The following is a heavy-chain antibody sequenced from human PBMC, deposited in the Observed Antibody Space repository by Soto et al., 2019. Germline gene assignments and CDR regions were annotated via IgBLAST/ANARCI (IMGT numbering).Heavy chain of an antibody. CDR1: GFTFGSYT. Sequence: GGSLRLSCAVSGFTFGSYTMTWVRQAPGKGLEWVSAISGSGGSKYYASSVKGRSSISRDNSKKTLYLQMNSLSAEDTAVYYSAKDIDYYYYHMDLWGQGTPVTVSS. D-gene: IGHD1-26*01. J-gene: IGHJ6*03. CDR2: ISGSGGSK. V-gene: IGHV3-23*01. CDR3: AKDIDYYYYHMDL.